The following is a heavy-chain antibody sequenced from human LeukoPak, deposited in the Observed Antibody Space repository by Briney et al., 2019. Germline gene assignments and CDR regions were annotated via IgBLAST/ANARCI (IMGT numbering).Heavy chain of an antibody. J-gene: IGHJ6*03. D-gene: IGHD3-16*01. CDR1: GFTFSSYS. CDR3: ARTIGDDGYYYYYYMDV. Sequence: GGSLRLSCAASGFTFSSYSMNWVRQAPGKGLERVSSISSSSSYIYYADSVKGRFTISRDNAKNSLYLQMNSLRAEDTAVYYCARTIGDDGYYYYYYMDVWGKGTTVTVSS. CDR2: ISSSSSYI. V-gene: IGHV3-21*01.